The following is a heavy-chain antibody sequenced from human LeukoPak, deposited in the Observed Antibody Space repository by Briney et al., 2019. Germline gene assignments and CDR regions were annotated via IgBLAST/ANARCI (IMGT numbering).Heavy chain of an antibody. CDR3: ARGVDCSSTSCNVFAFDI. CDR1: GYSISSGYY. J-gene: IGHJ3*02. CDR2: IYQSGST. Sequence: SETLSLTCVVSGYSISSGYYWGWIRQPPGKGLEWIGSIYQSGSTYYNPSLKGRVTISLDTSKNQFSLKLSSVTAADTAVYYCARGVDCSSTSCNVFAFDIWGQGTMVTVSS. D-gene: IGHD2-2*01. V-gene: IGHV4-38-2*01.